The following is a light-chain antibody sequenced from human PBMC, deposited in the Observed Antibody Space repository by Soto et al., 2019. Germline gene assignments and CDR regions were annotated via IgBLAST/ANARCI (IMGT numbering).Light chain of an antibody. CDR2: EVS. Sequence: QSALTQPASVSGSPGQSIAISCTGTNSDVGGYNYVSWYQHHPGKAPKLMIYEVSNRPSGVSNRFSGSKSGNTASLTISGLQAEDEADYYCSSYTTSTTGVFVGGTTLPVL. CDR1: NSDVGGYNY. J-gene: IGLJ3*02. V-gene: IGLV2-14*01. CDR3: SSYTTSTTGV.